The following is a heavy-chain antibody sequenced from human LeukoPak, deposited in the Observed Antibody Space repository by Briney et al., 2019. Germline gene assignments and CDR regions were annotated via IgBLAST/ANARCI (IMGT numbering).Heavy chain of an antibody. D-gene: IGHD3-10*01. V-gene: IGHV3-74*01. Sequence: GGSLRLXCAASGFTFSSYWMHWDRQAPGKGLVWVSRINSDGSSTSYADSVKGRFTISRDNAKNTLYLQMNSLRAEDTAVYYCAHGHLWFGELLEGYWGQGTLVTVSS. CDR3: AHGHLWFGELLEGY. J-gene: IGHJ4*02. CDR2: INSDGSST. CDR1: GFTFSSYW.